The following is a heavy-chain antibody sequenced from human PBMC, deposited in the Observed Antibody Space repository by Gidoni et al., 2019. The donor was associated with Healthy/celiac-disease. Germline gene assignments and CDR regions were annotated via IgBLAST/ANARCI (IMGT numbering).Heavy chain of an antibody. CDR1: GGSIGSSRYY. Sequence: QLQLQESGPGRVKPSGTRSRTCTVCGGSIGSSRYYWGWTRQPPGKGLGLIGSICYSGSTYYNPYLQSRVTISVDTSKNQFSLKLSSVTAADTAVYYCARHRPIFGVVIGGIFDYWGQGTLVTVSS. CDR2: ICYSGST. V-gene: IGHV4-39*01. CDR3: ARHRPIFGVVIGGIFDY. D-gene: IGHD3-3*01. J-gene: IGHJ4*02.